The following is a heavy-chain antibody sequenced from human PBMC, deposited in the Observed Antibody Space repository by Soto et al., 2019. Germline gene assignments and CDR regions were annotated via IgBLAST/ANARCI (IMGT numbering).Heavy chain of an antibody. Sequence: QVQLQESGPGLVKPSQTLSLTCTVSGGSISSGDYYWSWIRQPPGKGLEWIGYIYYSGSTYYNPSLRSRVTISVDTSKNQFSLKLSSVTAADTAVYYCAGTTTMRVNNFDYWGQGTLVTVSS. CDR1: GGSISSGDYY. V-gene: IGHV4-30-4*01. J-gene: IGHJ4*02. CDR2: IYYSGST. CDR3: AGTTTMRVNNFDY. D-gene: IGHD3-22*01.